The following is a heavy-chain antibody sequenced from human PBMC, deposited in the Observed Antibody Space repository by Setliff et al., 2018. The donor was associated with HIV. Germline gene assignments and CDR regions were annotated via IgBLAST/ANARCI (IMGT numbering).Heavy chain of an antibody. J-gene: IGHJ4*02. V-gene: IGHV4-34*01. CDR3: ARYNWNPLGYRFDY. CDR1: GGSFTDIGGSFTDYY. CDR2: INHSGST. D-gene: IGHD1-20*01. Sequence: PSETLSLTCAVFGGSFTDIGGSFTDYYWIWIRQPPGKGLEWIGEINHSGSTHYNPSLKSRVTISVDTSKNQFSLKLNSVTAADTAVYYCARYNWNPLGYRFDYWGQGTLVTV.